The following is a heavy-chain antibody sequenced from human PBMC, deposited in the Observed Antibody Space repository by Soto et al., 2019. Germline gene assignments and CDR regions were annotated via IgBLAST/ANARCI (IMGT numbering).Heavy chain of an antibody. V-gene: IGHV3-33*01. Sequence: GGSLRLSCAASGFTFSSYGMHWVRQAPGKGLEWVAVIWYDGSNKYYADSVKGRFTISRDNSKNTLYLQMNSLRAEDTAVYYCARGSNRRYFDYWGQGTLVTVSS. J-gene: IGHJ4*02. CDR1: GFTFSSYG. CDR3: ARGSNRRYFDY. CDR2: IWYDGSNK. D-gene: IGHD4-4*01.